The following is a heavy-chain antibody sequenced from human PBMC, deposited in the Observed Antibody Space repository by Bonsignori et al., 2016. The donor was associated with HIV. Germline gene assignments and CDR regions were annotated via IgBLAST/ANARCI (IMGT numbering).Heavy chain of an antibody. Sequence: RQAPGKGLEWIGRIYTSGSTNYNPSLKSRVTISVDTSKNQFSLKLSSVTAADTAVYYCARDRRITIFGVVIREHDAFDIWGQGTMVTVSS. D-gene: IGHD3-3*01. CDR2: IYTSGST. CDR3: ARDRRITIFGVVIREHDAFDI. V-gene: IGHV4-61*02. J-gene: IGHJ3*02.